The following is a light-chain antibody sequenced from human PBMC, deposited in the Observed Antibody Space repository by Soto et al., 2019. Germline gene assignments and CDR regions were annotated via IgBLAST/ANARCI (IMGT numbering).Light chain of an antibody. CDR1: QSISSN. J-gene: IGKJ4*01. CDR2: RTS. CDR3: HQYNNWPRAT. V-gene: IGKV3-15*01. Sequence: IVISHSPATLAVSTGERATLSCRASQSISSNLAWYQQKPGQAPRLLMFRTSSRATGFPARFSGSGSGTEFNLTISSLQSEDFGVYYCHQYNNWPRATFGGGTKVDIK.